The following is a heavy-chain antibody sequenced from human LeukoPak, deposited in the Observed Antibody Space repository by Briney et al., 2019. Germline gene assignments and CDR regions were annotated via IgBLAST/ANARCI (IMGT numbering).Heavy chain of an antibody. Sequence: GGSLRLSCAASGFTFSSYAMSWVRQAPGKGLEWVSGISTTGGSTSYADSVKGRFTISRDNPRNTLYMQMNSLRDEDTAVYYCAIMHRYYDGSGYWVQWGQGTLVTVST. V-gene: IGHV3-23*01. J-gene: IGHJ4*02. D-gene: IGHD3-22*01. CDR2: ISTTGGST. CDR1: GFTFSSYA. CDR3: AIMHRYYDGSGYWVQ.